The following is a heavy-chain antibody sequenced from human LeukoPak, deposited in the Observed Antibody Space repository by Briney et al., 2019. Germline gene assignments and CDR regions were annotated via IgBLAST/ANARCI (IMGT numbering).Heavy chain of an antibody. CDR2: LNHYGGDK. CDR1: GFTFTTYW. Sequence: GGSLRLSCATSGFTFTTYWMSWVRQASGKGLEWVATLNHYGGDKYYVDSVKGRFTISRDNAKSSLYLQMNSLRAEDTAVYYCARELGGAFDYWGQGTLVTVSS. D-gene: IGHD4/OR15-4a*01. V-gene: IGHV3-7*01. CDR3: ARELGGAFDY. J-gene: IGHJ4*02.